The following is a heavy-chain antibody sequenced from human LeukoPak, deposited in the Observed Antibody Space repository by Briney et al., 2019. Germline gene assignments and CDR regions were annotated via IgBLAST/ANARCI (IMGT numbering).Heavy chain of an antibody. D-gene: IGHD2/OR15-2a*01. CDR2: ITSSRIYI. V-gene: IGHV3-21*04. Sequence: GGSLRLSCAASGFTFSTYSMNWVRQAPGKGLEWVSSITSSRIYIYYADSVKGRFTISRDNSRNTLYLQMNSLRAEDTAVYYCARSGLSRFGFWGQGTLVTVSS. CDR1: GFTFSTYS. J-gene: IGHJ4*02. CDR3: ARSGLSRFGF.